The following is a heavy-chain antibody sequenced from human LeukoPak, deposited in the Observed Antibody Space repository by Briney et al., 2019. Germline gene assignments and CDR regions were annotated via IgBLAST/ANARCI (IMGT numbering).Heavy chain of an antibody. CDR1: GFTFSSYA. V-gene: IGHV3-23*01. Sequence: GGSLRLSCAASGFTFSSYAMNWVRQAPGKGLEWVAGISSGDRTFHAESVKGRFTISRDKSKDTLYLQMNSQRAEDTAVYYCAKDATASPYFHWSDNWGQGTQVIVSS. CDR2: ISSGDRT. J-gene: IGHJ1*01. CDR3: AKDATASPYFHWSDN. D-gene: IGHD3-9*01.